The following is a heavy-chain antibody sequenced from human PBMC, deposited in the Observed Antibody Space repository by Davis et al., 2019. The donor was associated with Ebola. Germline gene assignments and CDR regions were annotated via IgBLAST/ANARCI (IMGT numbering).Heavy chain of an antibody. D-gene: IGHD5-18*01. CDR2: INPSGGRT. Sequence: ASVQVSCKASGYTFTSYYMHWVRQAPGQGLEWMGIINPSGGRTSHPQKFQDRVAMHRDTSTSTVFMELSSLRSEDTAVYYCARRPPAYSIEDYHYYGMDVWGQGTTVTVSS. J-gene: IGHJ6*02. V-gene: IGHV1-46*01. CDR1: GYTFTSYY. CDR3: ARRPPAYSIEDYHYYGMDV.